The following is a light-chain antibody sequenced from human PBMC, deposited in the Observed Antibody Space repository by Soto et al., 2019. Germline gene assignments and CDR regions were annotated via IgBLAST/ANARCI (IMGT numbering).Light chain of an antibody. Sequence: QLVLTQPPSASGTPGQRVTISCSGSSSNIGSTYVYWYQHLPGTAPKLLIYSSSQRPSGVPDRFSGSKSGTSASLAISGLRSEDEADYYCAAWDDSLNSPVFGGGTKLTVL. V-gene: IGLV1-47*02. J-gene: IGLJ3*02. CDR2: SSS. CDR1: SSNIGSTY. CDR3: AAWDDSLNSPV.